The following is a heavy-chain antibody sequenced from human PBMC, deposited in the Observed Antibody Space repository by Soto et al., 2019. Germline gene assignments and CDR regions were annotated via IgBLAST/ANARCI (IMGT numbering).Heavy chain of an antibody. CDR1: GGSVSGGSYY. V-gene: IGHV4-61*01. J-gene: IGHJ3*02. D-gene: IGHD3-16*02. CDR2: IYYSGST. CDR3: SRDSNYVWGSYRYSDASDI. Sequence: SETLSLTCTVSGGSVSGGSYYWRWIRQPPGKGLEWIGYIYYSGSTNYNPSLKSRVTISVDTSKNQFSLKLSSVTAADTAVFFCSRDSNYVWGSYRYSDASDIWGQGTMVTVSS.